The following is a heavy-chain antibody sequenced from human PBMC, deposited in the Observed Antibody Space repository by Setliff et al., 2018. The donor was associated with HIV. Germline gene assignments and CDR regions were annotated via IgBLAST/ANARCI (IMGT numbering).Heavy chain of an antibody. Sequence: PSETLSLTCTVSGGSISTDYWTWVRQSAGKGLEWIGRIQTSEGTKYNPSLNSRVTVSIDTPKNQFSLDLTSVTATDTAVYYCARRGVEFRELLYSIGAFDLWGQGTMVTVSS. D-gene: IGHD3-10*01. V-gene: IGHV4-4*07. CDR3: ARRGVEFRELLYSIGAFDL. CDR2: IQTSEGT. J-gene: IGHJ3*01. CDR1: GGSISTDY.